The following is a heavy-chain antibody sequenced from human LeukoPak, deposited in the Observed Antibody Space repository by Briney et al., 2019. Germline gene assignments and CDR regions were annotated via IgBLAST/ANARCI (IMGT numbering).Heavy chain of an antibody. V-gene: IGHV1-2*02. CDR1: GYTFTGYY. Sequence: VASVKVSCKASGYTFTGYYMHWVRQAPGQGLEWMGWINPNSGGTNYAQKFQGRVTMTRDTSISTAYMELSRLRSDETAVYYCARGLITMVRGVMRYWGQGTLVTVSS. J-gene: IGHJ4*02. CDR2: INPNSGGT. CDR3: ARGLITMVRGVMRY. D-gene: IGHD3-10*01.